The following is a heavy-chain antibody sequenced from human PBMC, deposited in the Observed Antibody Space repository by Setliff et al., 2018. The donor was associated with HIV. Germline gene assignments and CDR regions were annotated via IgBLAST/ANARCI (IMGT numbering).Heavy chain of an antibody. D-gene: IGHD7-27*01. V-gene: IGHV4-59*08. Sequence: SETLSLTCTVSGVSISSYYWSWIRQSPGRGLEWIGYIYYSGITNYNPSLKTRVTLSVDTSKNLLSLKLRSVTAADTAVYYCARAPTGELDFWGQGTLVTVSS. CDR2: IYYSGIT. J-gene: IGHJ4*02. CDR1: GVSISSYY. CDR3: ARAPTGELDF.